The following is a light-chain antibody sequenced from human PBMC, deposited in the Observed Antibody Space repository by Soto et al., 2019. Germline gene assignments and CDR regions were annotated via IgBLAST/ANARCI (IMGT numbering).Light chain of an antibody. CDR3: QKYYSYPLT. CDR1: QSISSW. J-gene: IGKJ4*01. CDR2: KAS. V-gene: IGKV1-5*03. Sequence: DIQTTPSPSTLSASVGYIVTITCRASQSISSWLAWYQQKPGKAPKLLIYKASSLESGVPSRFSGSGSGTDFTLTISCLQSEDFATYYCQKYYSYPLTCGGGNKGDIK.